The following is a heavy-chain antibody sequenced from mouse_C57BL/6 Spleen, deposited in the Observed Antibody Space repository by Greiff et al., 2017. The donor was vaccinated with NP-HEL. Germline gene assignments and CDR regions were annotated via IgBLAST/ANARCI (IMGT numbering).Heavy chain of an antibody. J-gene: IGHJ1*03. CDR2: IYPGDGDT. D-gene: IGHD2-14*01. Sequence: VHLVESGAELVKPGASVKISCKASGYAFSSYWMNWVKQRPGKGLEWIGQIYPGDGDTNYNGKFKGKATLTADKSSSTAYMQLSSLTSEDSAVYFCAREEVLYWYFDVWGTGTTVTVSS. V-gene: IGHV1-80*01. CDR3: AREEVLYWYFDV. CDR1: GYAFSSYW.